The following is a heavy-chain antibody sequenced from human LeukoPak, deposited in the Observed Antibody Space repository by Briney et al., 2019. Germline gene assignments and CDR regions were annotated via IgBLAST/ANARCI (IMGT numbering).Heavy chain of an antibody. V-gene: IGHV3-49*04. J-gene: IGHJ4*02. CDR1: GFTFGDYA. CDR3: TRGDYSPGPQGDY. CDR2: IRSKAYGGTT. Sequence: PGGSLRLSCTASGFTFGDYAMSWVRQAPGKGLEWVGFIRSKAYGGTTEYAASVKGRFTISRDDSKSIAYLQMNSLKTEDTAVYYCTRGDYSPGPQGDYWGQGTLVTVSS. D-gene: IGHD2-15*01.